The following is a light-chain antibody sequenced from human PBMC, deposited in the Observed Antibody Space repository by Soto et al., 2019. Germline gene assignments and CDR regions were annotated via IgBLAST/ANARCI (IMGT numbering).Light chain of an antibody. J-gene: IGKJ5*01. V-gene: IGKV3-11*01. Sequence: EIVLTQSPATLSLSPGERATLSCRASQSVGNNLAWYQQKPGQAPGLLIYEASTRATGIPARFSGSGSGTDFTLTISSLEPEDFATYYCQQYEKLPITFGPGTRLDI. CDR2: EAS. CDR3: QQYEKLPIT. CDR1: QSVGNN.